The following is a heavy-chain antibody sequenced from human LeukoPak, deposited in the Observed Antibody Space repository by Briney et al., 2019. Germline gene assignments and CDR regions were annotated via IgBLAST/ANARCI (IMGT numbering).Heavy chain of an antibody. Sequence: GGSLRLSCAASGFTFSSYAMHWVRQAPGKGLEWVAVISYDGRQKYYGDSVKGRFTISRDNPKNTLYLRMNSLRDDDTAVYYCARVFLERLTSGYFDNWGQGTLVTVSP. V-gene: IGHV3-30-3*01. J-gene: IGHJ4*02. D-gene: IGHD3-3*01. CDR3: ARVFLERLTSGYFDN. CDR2: ISYDGRQK. CDR1: GFTFSSYA.